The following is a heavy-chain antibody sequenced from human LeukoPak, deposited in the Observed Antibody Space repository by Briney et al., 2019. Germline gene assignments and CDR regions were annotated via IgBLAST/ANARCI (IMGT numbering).Heavy chain of an antibody. V-gene: IGHV5-10-1*01. J-gene: IGHJ4*02. D-gene: IGHD6-6*01. CDR3: ARRRYSSSSGEYYIDY. CDR1: GYSFTSYW. Sequence: AGESLKISCKGSGYSFTSYWISWVRQMPGKGLEWMGRIDPSDSYTNYSPSFQGHVTISADKSISTAYLQWSSLKASDTAMYYCARRRYSSSSGEYYIDYWGQGTLVTVSS. CDR2: IDPSDSYT.